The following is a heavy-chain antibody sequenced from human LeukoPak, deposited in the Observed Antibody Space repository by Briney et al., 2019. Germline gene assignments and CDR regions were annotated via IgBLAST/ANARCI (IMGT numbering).Heavy chain of an antibody. CDR3: ARDLAVYGYYYYGMVF. J-gene: IGHJ6*02. CDR1: GGSLSSYN. D-gene: IGHD2-8*01. CDR2: IYYSGRV. V-gene: IGHV4-59*01. Sequence: SETLSLTCTVSGGSLSSYNWCCIRQPPGKGLEWIGYIYYSGRVNYNPSLKSRVTISVDTSKNQFSLKLSSVTAADTAVYYCARDLAVYGYYYYGMVFWGQGTTVTVSS.